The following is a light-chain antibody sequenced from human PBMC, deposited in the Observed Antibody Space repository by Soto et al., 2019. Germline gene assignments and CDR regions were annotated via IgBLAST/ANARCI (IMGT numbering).Light chain of an antibody. Sequence: QSVPTQPASVSGSPGQSITISCTGTSSDVGSYNLVSWYQQHPGKAPKLMIYEGSKRPSGVSNRFSGSKSGNTASLTISGLQAEDEADYYCCSYAGSDVVFGGGTKLTVL. V-gene: IGLV2-23*01. CDR1: SSDVGSYNL. J-gene: IGLJ2*01. CDR2: EGS. CDR3: CSYAGSDVV.